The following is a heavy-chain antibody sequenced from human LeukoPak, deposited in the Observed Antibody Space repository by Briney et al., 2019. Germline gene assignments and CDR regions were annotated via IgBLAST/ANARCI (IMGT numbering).Heavy chain of an antibody. CDR1: EFTFSIYA. CDR3: AKDRPNYYGSNGNYCTRDGDY. J-gene: IGHJ4*02. D-gene: IGHD3-22*01. V-gene: IGHV3-23*01. CDR2: ITSAGATT. Sequence: PGGSLRLSCAASEFTFSIYAMSSVRQAPGKGLEWVSSITSAGATTFYTGSVKGRFTISRDNSSNTLYLHMNSLRVEDTSIYYCAKDRPNYYGSNGNYCTRDGDYWGQGTLVTVSS.